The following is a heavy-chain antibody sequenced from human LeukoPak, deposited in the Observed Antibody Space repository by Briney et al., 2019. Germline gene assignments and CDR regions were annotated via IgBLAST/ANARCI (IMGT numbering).Heavy chain of an antibody. V-gene: IGHV4-59*02. D-gene: IGHD1-1*01. J-gene: IGHJ4*02. Sequence: SETLSLTCTVSGDSVSIYYWSWIRQPPGKGLEWIGYIYYRGNTNYNPSLKSRVTMAVDTSKNQFSLKVSSVTAADTAVYYCAGAGNNWSFDYWGQGTLVTVSS. CDR3: AGAGNNWSFDY. CDR1: GDSVSIYY. CDR2: IYYRGNT.